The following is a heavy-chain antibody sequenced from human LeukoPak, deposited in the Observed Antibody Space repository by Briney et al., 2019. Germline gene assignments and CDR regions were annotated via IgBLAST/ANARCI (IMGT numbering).Heavy chain of an antibody. D-gene: IGHD3-10*01. Sequence: SETLSLTCTVSGGSISSGGYYWSWIRQHPGKGLEWLGYIYYSGSTYYNPSLKSRVTISVDTSKNQFSLKLSSVTAADTAVYYCSGGDYGSAPDAFDIWGQGTMVTVSS. CDR1: GGSISSGGYY. V-gene: IGHV4-31*03. CDR2: IYYSGST. CDR3: SGGDYGSAPDAFDI. J-gene: IGHJ3*02.